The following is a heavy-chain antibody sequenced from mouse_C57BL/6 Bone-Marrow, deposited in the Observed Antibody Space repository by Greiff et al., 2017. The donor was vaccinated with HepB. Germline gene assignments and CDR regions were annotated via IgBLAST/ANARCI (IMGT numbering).Heavy chain of an antibody. CDR3: ARSGRGAY. J-gene: IGHJ3*01. CDR2: INPGSGGT. CDR1: GYAFTNYL. V-gene: IGHV1-54*01. Sequence: QVQLQQSGAELVRPGTSVKVSCKASGYAFTNYLIEWVKQRPGQGLEWIGVINPGSGGTNYNEKFKGKATLTADKSSSTAYMQLSSLTSEDSAVYFCARSGRGAYWGQGTLVTVSA.